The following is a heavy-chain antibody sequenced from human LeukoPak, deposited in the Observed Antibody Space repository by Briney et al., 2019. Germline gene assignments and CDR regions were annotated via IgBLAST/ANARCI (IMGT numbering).Heavy chain of an antibody. J-gene: IGHJ4*02. V-gene: IGHV5-10-1*01. Sequence: GESLKISCKGSGYSFTSYWISWVREMPGKGLEWMGRIDPSDSYTNYSPSFQGHVTISADKSISTAYLQWSSLKASDTAMYYCARAYGSGSYSGYWGQGTLVTVSS. CDR1: GYSFTSYW. D-gene: IGHD3-10*01. CDR3: ARAYGSGSYSGY. CDR2: IDPSDSYT.